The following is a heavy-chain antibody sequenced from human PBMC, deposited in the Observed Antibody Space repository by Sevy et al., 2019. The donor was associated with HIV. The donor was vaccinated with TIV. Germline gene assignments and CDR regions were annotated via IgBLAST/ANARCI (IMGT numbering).Heavy chain of an antibody. V-gene: IGHV3-23*01. D-gene: IGHD4-4*01. CDR2: VSGSGGKT. CDR3: ATHRRRDGYSYGAFDI. J-gene: IGHJ3*02. Sequence: GGSLRLSCAASGFTFSNYALSWVRQAPGKGLEWVSAVSGSGGKTYYGDSVKGRFTISRDTSTNTLFLHMNSLRAEDTAVYYCATHRRRDGYSYGAFDIWGQGTMVTVSS. CDR1: GFTFSNYA.